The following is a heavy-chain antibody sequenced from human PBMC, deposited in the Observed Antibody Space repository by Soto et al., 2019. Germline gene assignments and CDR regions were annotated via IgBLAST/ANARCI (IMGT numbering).Heavy chain of an antibody. CDR3: AKDIKYDFWSGYYTTYYYYYYGMDV. Sequence: GGSLRLSCAASGFTFSSYGMHWVRQAPCKGLEWVAVISYDGSNKYYADSVKGRFTISRDNSKNTLYLQMNSLRAEDTAVYYCAKDIKYDFWSGYYTTYYYYYYGMDVSRQGTTVIVYS. J-gene: IGHJ6*01. CDR1: GFTFSSYG. V-gene: IGHV3-30*18. D-gene: IGHD3-3*01. CDR2: ISYDGSNK.